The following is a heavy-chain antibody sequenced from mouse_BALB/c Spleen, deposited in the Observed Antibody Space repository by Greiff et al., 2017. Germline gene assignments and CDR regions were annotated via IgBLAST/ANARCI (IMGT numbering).Heavy chain of an antibody. D-gene: IGHD2-3*01. CDR3: ARVADGYYGY. CDR2: IYPGSGST. Sequence: VQLQPPGAELVKPGTSVKLSCKASGYNFTSYWINWVKLRPGQGLEWIGDIYPGSGSTNYNEKFKSKATLTVDTSSSTAYMQLSSLASEDSALYYCARVADGYYGYWGQGTTLTVSS. CDR1: GYNFTSYW. J-gene: IGHJ2*01. V-gene: IGHV1-55*01.